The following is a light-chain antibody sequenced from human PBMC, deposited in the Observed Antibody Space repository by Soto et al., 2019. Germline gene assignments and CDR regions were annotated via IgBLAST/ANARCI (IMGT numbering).Light chain of an antibody. Sequence: EMVLTQSPGTRSLSPGERATLSCRASQGVSSSYLAWYQQKPGQPPRLLIYGASSRATGIPDRFSGSGSGTDFTLTITRLEPEDFAVYYCQHYRTSFGGGTKVEIK. CDR3: QHYRTS. CDR2: GAS. V-gene: IGKV3-20*01. CDR1: QGVSSSY. J-gene: IGKJ4*01.